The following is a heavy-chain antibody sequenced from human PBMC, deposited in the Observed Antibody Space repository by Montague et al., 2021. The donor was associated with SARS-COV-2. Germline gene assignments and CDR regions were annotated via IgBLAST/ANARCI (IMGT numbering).Heavy chain of an antibody. J-gene: IGHJ4*02. CDR2: FFYSGST. D-gene: IGHD6-13*01. V-gene: IGHV4-39*01. CDR1: GGSLSSSSSY. CDR3: ARPQQQLAFDY. Sequence: SETLSLTCTVSGGSLSSSSSYWGWIRQPPGKGLEWVGSFFYSGSTSYNPSLKSRVTISVDTSKNQFSLKLSSVTAADTAVYYCARPQQQLAFDYWGQGTLVTVSS.